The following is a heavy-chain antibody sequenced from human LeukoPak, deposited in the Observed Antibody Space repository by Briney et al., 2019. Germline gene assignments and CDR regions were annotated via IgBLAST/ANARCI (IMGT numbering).Heavy chain of an antibody. D-gene: IGHD4/OR15-4a*01. CDR2: IYHTGST. V-gene: IGHV4-38-2*01. CDR1: GYSISSGYY. CDR3: ASGGTAVVMVLTYYFDT. J-gene: IGHJ4*02. Sequence: SETLSLTCAVSGYSISSGYYWGWIRQPPGKGLEWIGSIYHTGSTYYNPSLQSRVTISLDSPKNQFSLKLTSVTAADTAVYYCASGGTAVVMVLTYYFDTWGQGTPVTVSS.